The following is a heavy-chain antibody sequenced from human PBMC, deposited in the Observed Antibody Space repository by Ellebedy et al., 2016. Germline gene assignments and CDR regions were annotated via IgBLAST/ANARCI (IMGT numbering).Heavy chain of an antibody. CDR2: ISYDGSDK. CDR1: GFTFSSYA. V-gene: IGHV3-30*14. Sequence: GGSLRLXXAASGFTFSSYAIYWVRQAPGKGLEWVAFISYDGSDKYYADSVKGRFTISRDNSRNMLYLQMYSLRVEDTAVYYCAKDRYGWSGSNDGSHFWGQGTMVTVSS. D-gene: IGHD1-26*01. J-gene: IGHJ3*01. CDR3: AKDRYGWSGSNDGSHF.